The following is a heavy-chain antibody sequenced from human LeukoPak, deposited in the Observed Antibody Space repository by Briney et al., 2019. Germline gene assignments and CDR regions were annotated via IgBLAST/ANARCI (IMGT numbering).Heavy chain of an antibody. CDR1: RFTFNSYA. CDR2: IGGSNGIT. Sequence: PGGSLRLSCAASRFTFNSYAMSWVRQAPGKGLEWVSVIGGSNGITFYVGSVKGRFTISRDNSKDTLYLQMNSLRAEDTAVYYCATPLDYYDRSGYHQGGDWGQGTLVTVSS. CDR3: ATPLDYYDRSGYHQGGD. D-gene: IGHD3-22*01. V-gene: IGHV3-23*01. J-gene: IGHJ4*02.